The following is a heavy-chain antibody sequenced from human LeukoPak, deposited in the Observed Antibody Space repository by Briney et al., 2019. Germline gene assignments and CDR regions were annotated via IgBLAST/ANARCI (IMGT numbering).Heavy chain of an antibody. J-gene: IGHJ5*02. CDR2: IYHSGST. CDR1: GGSISSSNW. D-gene: IGHD3-10*01. Sequence: SETLSLTYAVSGGSISSSNWWSWVRQPPGKGLEWIGEIYHSGSTNYNPSLKSRVTISVDKSKNQFSLKLSSVTAADTAVYYCARTDMVRGVITRFDPWGQGTLVTVSS. CDR3: ARTDMVRGVITRFDP. V-gene: IGHV4-4*02.